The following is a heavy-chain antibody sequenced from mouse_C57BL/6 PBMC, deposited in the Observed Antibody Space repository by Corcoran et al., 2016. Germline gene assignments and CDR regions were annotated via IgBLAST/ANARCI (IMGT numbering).Heavy chain of an antibody. CDR2: INTYSGVP. CDR1: GYTFTTYG. Sequence: QIQLVQSGPELKKPGETVKISCKASGYTFTTYGMSWVKQAPGKGLKWMGWINTYSGVPTYADDFKGRFAFSSETSASTAYLQINNLKNEDTATYFCARSGDGYGAMDYWGQGTSVTISS. V-gene: IGHV9-3*01. CDR3: ARSGDGYGAMDY. D-gene: IGHD2-3*01. J-gene: IGHJ4*01.